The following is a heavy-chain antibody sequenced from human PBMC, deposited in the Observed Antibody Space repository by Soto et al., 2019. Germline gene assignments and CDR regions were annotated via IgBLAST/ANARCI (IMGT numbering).Heavy chain of an antibody. V-gene: IGHV1-69*01. Sequence: QVQLVQSGAEVQKPGSSVKVSCKASGGTFSSYAISWVRQAPGQGLEWMGGIIPIFGTANYAQKFQGRVTITEDESTGTAYIELSSLRSEETAVYCGAREGGTTVTTRWFDPWGQGTLVTVSS. CDR1: GGTFSSYA. D-gene: IGHD4-17*01. J-gene: IGHJ5*02. CDR3: AREGGTTVTTRWFDP. CDR2: IIPIFGTA.